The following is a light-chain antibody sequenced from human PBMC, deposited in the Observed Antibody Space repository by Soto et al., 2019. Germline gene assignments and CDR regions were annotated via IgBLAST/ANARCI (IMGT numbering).Light chain of an antibody. Sequence: DIVLTQSPGTLSLSPGERATLSCRASQSVSSSNVAWYQQKPAQAPRLLIYAASRRAPGIPERFSGSGSGTDFTLTISRLEPEDFAVYYCQQYLTSPKTFGQGTKVDIK. J-gene: IGKJ1*01. V-gene: IGKV3-20*01. CDR1: QSVSSSN. CDR3: QQYLTSPKT. CDR2: AAS.